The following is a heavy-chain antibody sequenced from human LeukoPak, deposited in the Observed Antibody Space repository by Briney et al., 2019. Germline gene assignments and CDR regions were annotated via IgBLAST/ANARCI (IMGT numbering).Heavy chain of an antibody. Sequence: GGSLRLSCAASGVTVSTNYMNWVRQAPGKGLEWVSLIDSGGNTYYADAVKGRFTISRDNSKNMVYLQMNSLRAEDTAVYYCARLEVREVIGPWGQGTLVTVSS. CDR3: ARLEVREVIGP. D-gene: IGHD3-10*01. CDR1: GVTVSTNY. V-gene: IGHV3-53*01. CDR2: IDSGGNT. J-gene: IGHJ5*02.